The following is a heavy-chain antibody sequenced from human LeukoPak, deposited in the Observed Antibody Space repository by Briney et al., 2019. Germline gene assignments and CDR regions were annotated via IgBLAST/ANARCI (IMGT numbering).Heavy chain of an antibody. V-gene: IGHV1-2*02. Sequence: ASVKVSCKASGYSFTGYFIHWVRQAPGQGLEWMGCIDPNSGDTKYAQKFQGRVSMPRETSTRTAYMELSRLTSDDTAVYFCAWSGSTGYSLDYWGQGTLVTVSS. D-gene: IGHD3-22*01. CDR3: AWSGSTGYSLDY. CDR2: IDPNSGDT. J-gene: IGHJ4*02. CDR1: GYSFTGYF.